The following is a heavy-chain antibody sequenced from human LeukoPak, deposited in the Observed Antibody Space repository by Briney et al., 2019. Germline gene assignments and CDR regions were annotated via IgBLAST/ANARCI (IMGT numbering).Heavy chain of an antibody. D-gene: IGHD6-6*01. V-gene: IGHV4-34*01. CDR2: INHSGST. CDR1: GGSFSGYY. Sequence: SETLSLTCAVYGGSFSGYYWSWIRQPPGKGLEWIGEINHSGSTNYNPSLKSRVTISVDTSKNQFSLKLSSVTAADTAVYYCASLWRSRSGSLFDYWGQGTLVTVSS. J-gene: IGHJ4*02. CDR3: ASLWRSRSGSLFDY.